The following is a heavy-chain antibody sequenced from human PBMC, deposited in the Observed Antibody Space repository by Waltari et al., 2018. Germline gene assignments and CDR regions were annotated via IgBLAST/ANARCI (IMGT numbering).Heavy chain of an antibody. V-gene: IGHV4-38-2*01. J-gene: IGHJ6*02. D-gene: IGHD2-21*02. CDR1: GSSLSSGYS. CDR2: IYHSGST. Sequence: QVQLQESGPGLVKPSETLSLTCAVSGSSLSSGYSCPWIRQPPGKGLEWIGCIYHSGSTYFNPSLKSRVTISVDTSKNQFSLKLSSVTAADTAVYYCARVTYYYYGMDVWGQGTTVTVSS. CDR3: ARVTYYYYGMDV.